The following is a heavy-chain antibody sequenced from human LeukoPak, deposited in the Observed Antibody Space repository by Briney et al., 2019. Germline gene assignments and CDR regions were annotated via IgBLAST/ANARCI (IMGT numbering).Heavy chain of an antibody. D-gene: IGHD3-22*01. CDR3: AKRDYYDSDHYYPLFDY. Sequence: PGGSLRLSCAASGFTYSSYAMAWFRQAPGKGLEWVSGMNGNGDKVYYADSVKGRFTISRDNSKNTLYLQMNSQRGEDTAVYYCAKRDYYDSDHYYPLFDYWGQGTLVTVSS. J-gene: IGHJ4*02. V-gene: IGHV3-23*01. CDR1: GFTYSSYA. CDR2: MNGNGDKV.